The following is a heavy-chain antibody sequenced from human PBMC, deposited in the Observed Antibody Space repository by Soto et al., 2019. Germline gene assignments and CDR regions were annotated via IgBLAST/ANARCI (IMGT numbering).Heavy chain of an antibody. CDR3: AHSREDRGGLGNFDY. CDR2: IYWDDDK. D-gene: IGHD1-26*01. J-gene: IGHJ4*02. V-gene: IGHV2-5*02. Sequence: QITLKESGPTLVKPTQTLTLTCTFSGFSLSTSGVGVGWIRQPPGKALDWLALIYWDDDKRYSPSLRSRLTITKDTSKNQVVRTMTNVDPVDTATYYCAHSREDRGGLGNFDYWGQGTLVTVSS. CDR1: GFSLSTSGVG.